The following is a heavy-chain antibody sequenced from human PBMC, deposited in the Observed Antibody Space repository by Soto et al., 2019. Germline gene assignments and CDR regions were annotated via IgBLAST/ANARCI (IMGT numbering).Heavy chain of an antibody. D-gene: IGHD5-12*01. V-gene: IGHV4-30-4*08. Sequence: SETLSLTCTVSGGSISGDYYHWTWIRQSPGKGLEWIGYVYHSETVHYNPSLKSRLKISVETSKNQFSLKLSSVTAADTAVYYCARQKEYSGYDWDYYYYYYMDVWGKGTTVTVSS. J-gene: IGHJ6*03. CDR2: VYHSETV. CDR3: ARQKEYSGYDWDYYYYYYMDV. CDR1: GGSISGDYYH.